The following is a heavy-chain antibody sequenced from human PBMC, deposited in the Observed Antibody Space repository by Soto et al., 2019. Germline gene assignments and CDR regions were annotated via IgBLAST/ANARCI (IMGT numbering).Heavy chain of an antibody. CDR2: INLSAGST. D-gene: IGHD3-9*01. Sequence: QVQLVQSGAEVKKPGASVKVSCKASGHTFTSYYMHWVRQAPGQGLEWMGIINLSAGSTSYAQKFQGRVTITRDTSTSTVYMDMSSLRSEDTAVYYCASREPDILTTYGYSMDVWGQGTTVTVSS. J-gene: IGHJ6*02. CDR3: ASREPDILTTYGYSMDV. V-gene: IGHV1-46*01. CDR1: GHTFTSYY.